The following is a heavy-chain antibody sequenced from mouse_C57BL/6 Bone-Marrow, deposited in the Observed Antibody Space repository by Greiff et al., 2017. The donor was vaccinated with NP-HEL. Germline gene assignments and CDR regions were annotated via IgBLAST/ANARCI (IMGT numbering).Heavy chain of an antibody. CDR2: SRNKANDYTT. V-gene: IGHV7-1*01. Sequence: EVQVVESGGGLVQSGRSLRLSCATSGFTFSDFYMEWVRQAPGKGLEWIAASRNKANDYTTEYSASVKGRFIVSRDTSQSLLYLQMNALRAEDTAIYYCAREAYYGSSYWYFDVWGTGTTVTVSS. J-gene: IGHJ1*03. CDR3: AREAYYGSSYWYFDV. CDR1: GFTFSDFY. D-gene: IGHD1-1*01.